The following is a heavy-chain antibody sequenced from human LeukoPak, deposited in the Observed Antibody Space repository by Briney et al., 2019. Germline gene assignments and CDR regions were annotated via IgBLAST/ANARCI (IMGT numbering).Heavy chain of an antibody. V-gene: IGHV4-38-2*02. Sequence: KSSETLSLTCTVSVYSISRGYYWGWTRHPPGNGLEWIGRIYHRGSTYYNPSLKSRVTISVDKSNNQSSLKLSSVNAADTDVYYCARDGLNYYDSSALDYWGQGTLVTVSS. CDR1: VYSISRGYY. J-gene: IGHJ4*02. CDR3: ARDGLNYYDSSALDY. D-gene: IGHD3-22*01. CDR2: IYHRGST.